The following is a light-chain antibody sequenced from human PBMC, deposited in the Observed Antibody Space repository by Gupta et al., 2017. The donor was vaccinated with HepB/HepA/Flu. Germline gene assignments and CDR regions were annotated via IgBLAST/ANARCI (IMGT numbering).Light chain of an antibody. V-gene: IGKV1-39*01. CDR3: QQNDSNPQYA. CDR2: ATS. J-gene: IGKJ2*01. CDR1: QSISSY. Sequence: DIQMTQSPSSLSASVGDRVTITCRASQSISSYLNWYQQKPGKVPKLLIYATSSWQSGVPSRFSGSGYGTDFTLTISSRQPEDFATYYCQQNDSNPQYAFGQGTKMEIK.